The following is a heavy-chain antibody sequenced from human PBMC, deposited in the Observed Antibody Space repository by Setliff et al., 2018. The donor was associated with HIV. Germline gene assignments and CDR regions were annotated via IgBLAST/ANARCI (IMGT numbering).Heavy chain of an antibody. CDR3: ARRYYDSSGYYYPFDS. V-gene: IGHV4-39*01. Sequence: KTSETLSLTCTVSGGSISSSGYFWGWIRQPPGKGLEWIGSIYYSGSTYYNPSLKSRVTISVDTSENQFSLNLSSVTAADTAVYYCARRYYDSSGYYYPFDSWGQGTLVTVSS. D-gene: IGHD3-22*01. CDR1: GGSISSSGYF. CDR2: IYYSGST. J-gene: IGHJ4*02.